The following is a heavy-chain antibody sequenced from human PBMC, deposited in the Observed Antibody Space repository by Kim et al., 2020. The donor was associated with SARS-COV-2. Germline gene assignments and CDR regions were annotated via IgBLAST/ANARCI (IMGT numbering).Heavy chain of an antibody. V-gene: IGHV4-59*13. Sequence: SETLSLTCTVSGGSISSYYWSWIRQPPGKGLEWIGYIYYSGSTNYNPSLKSRVTISVDTSKNQSSLKLSSVTAADTAVYYCARYSYGYRYFDYWGQGTLVTVSS. J-gene: IGHJ4*02. CDR3: ARYSYGYRYFDY. CDR2: IYYSGST. CDR1: GGSISSYY. D-gene: IGHD5-18*01.